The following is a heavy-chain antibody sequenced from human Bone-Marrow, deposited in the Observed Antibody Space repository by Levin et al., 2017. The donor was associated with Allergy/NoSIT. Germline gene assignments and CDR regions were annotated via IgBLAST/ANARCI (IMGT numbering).Heavy chain of an antibody. CDR3: AKSYSGNKYDWFDR. Sequence: RGESLKISCAASGFTFSNYGMNWVRQAPGRGLEWVSAISQSATNTYYADSVQGRFTISRDNSKNMLYLQMNSLRVEDTAVYYCAKSYSGNKYDWFDRWGHGTLVTVSS. D-gene: IGHD5-12*01. CDR1: GFTFSNYG. CDR2: ISQSATNT. V-gene: IGHV3-23*01. J-gene: IGHJ5*02.